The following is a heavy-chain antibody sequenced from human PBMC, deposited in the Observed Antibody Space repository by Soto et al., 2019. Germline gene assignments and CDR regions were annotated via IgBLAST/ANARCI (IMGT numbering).Heavy chain of an antibody. CDR2: ISAYTGNT. CDR3: ARDRGYGDYDIDY. CDR1: GYTFTSYG. Sequence: QVQLVQSGAEVKKPGASVKVSCKASGYTFTSYGISWVRQAPGQGLERMGWISAYTGNTNYAQKLHGRVTTATDTSTSTTYMELTSLRSDDTAVYYGARDRGYGDYDIDYWGQGTLVTASP. V-gene: IGHV1-18*01. J-gene: IGHJ4*02. D-gene: IGHD4-17*01.